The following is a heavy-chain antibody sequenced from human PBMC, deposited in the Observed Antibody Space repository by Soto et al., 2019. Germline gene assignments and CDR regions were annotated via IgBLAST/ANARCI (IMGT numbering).Heavy chain of an antibody. J-gene: IGHJ6*02. CDR3: ALATTDYYYYGMDV. CDR1: GFTFSSYA. CDR2: ISGSGGST. Sequence: GGSMRLSCAASGFTFSSYAMSWVRQAPGKGLEWASAISGSGGSTYYADSVKGRFTISRDNSKNTLYLQMNSLRAEDTAVYYCALATTDYYYYGMDVWGQGTTVTVSS. D-gene: IGHD5-12*01. V-gene: IGHV3-23*01.